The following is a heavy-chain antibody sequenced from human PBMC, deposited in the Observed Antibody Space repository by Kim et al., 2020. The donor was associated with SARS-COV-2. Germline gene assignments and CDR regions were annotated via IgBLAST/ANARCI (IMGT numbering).Heavy chain of an antibody. CDR1: GGSISSYY. V-gene: IGHV4-59*13. Sequence: SETLSLTCTVSGGSISSYYWSWIRQPPGKGLEWIGYIYYSGSTNYNPSLKSRVTISVDTSKNQFSLKLSSVTAADTAVYYCARGGGIAAADWFDPWGQGTLVTVSS. D-gene: IGHD6-13*01. CDR3: ARGGGIAAADWFDP. CDR2: IYYSGST. J-gene: IGHJ5*02.